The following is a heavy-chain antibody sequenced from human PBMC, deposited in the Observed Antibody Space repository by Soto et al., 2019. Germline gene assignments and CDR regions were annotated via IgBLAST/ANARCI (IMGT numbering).Heavy chain of an antibody. D-gene: IGHD3-16*01. CDR2: INPKNGAT. V-gene: IGHV1-2*04. J-gene: IGHJ4*02. Sequence: QVHLVQSGAELKKPGASVKVSCKASGYSFTGYSMHWVRQAPGQGLEWMGWINPKNGATNYARKFQGWVTMIRDTSISTVYMELRTLKSDDTAVYFCAIQDGGVVYWCQGTLVTVSS. CDR1: GYSFTGYS. CDR3: AIQDGGVVY.